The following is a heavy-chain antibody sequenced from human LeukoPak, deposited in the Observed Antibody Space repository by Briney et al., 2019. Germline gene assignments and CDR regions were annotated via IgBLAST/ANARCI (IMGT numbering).Heavy chain of an antibody. Sequence: SSETLSLTCTVSGGSISSGGYYWSWIRQPPGKGLEWIGYIYYSGSTNYNPSLKSRVTISVDTSKNQFSLKLSSVTAADTAVYYCARLSLGYWDWGQGTLVTVSS. CDR3: ARLSLGYWD. CDR1: GGSISSGGYY. CDR2: IYYSGST. J-gene: IGHJ4*02. V-gene: IGHV4-61*08. D-gene: IGHD3-22*01.